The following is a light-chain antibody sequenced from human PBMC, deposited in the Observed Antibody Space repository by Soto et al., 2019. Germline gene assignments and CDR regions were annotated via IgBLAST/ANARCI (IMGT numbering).Light chain of an antibody. CDR1: SSDIGGHHF. V-gene: IGLV2-14*01. Sequence: QSVLTQPASVSGSPGQSITISCTGTSSDIGGHHFVSWYQQQSGKAPKLVIYEVTDRPSGVSDRFSGSKSGNTASLTISGLQPEDEADCYCSSYTSSSLYVSGTGTKVTVL. CDR3: SSYTSSSLYV. CDR2: EVT. J-gene: IGLJ1*01.